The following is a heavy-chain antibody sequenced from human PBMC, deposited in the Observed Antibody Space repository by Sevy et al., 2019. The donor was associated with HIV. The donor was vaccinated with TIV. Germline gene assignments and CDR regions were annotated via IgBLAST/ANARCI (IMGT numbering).Heavy chain of an antibody. Sequence: ASVKVSCKVSGYTFTEIPMHWVRQAPGKGLEWMGGLDPQDGEQIYAQSFQVRATMTEDKSTDTVYMELSGLRFEDTATYYCATFMYNYSNRGHTAHVFWGQGTLVTDSS. J-gene: IGHJ4*02. D-gene: IGHD1-20*01. CDR3: ATFMYNYSNRGHTAHVF. CDR1: GYTFTEIP. V-gene: IGHV1-24*01. CDR2: LDPQDGEQ.